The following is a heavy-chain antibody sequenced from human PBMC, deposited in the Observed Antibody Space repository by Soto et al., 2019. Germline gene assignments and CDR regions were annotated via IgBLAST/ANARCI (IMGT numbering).Heavy chain of an antibody. V-gene: IGHV3-74*01. CDR3: VRGLYGDPVGFDS. D-gene: IGHD4-17*01. CDR1: GFTFSSYW. CDR2: LNSDGSTT. Sequence: EVHLVESGGGLVQPGGSLRLSCAASGFTFSSYWMHWVRQVPQKGLVWVSRLNSDGSTTNYADSVKGRFTISRDNAKSTLYLQRNSLTAEDTAVYYCVRGLYGDPVGFDSWGQGPLLTVSS. J-gene: IGHJ4*02.